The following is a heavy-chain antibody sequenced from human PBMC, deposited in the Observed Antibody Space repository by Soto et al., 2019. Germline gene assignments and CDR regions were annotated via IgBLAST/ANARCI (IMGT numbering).Heavy chain of an antibody. Sequence: ASVKVSCKASGYTFTSYYMHWVRQAPGQGLEWMGIINPSGGSTSHAQKFQGRVTMTRDTSTSTVYMELSSLRSEDTAVYYCARVDYRDWFDPWGQGTLVTVSS. CDR1: GYTFTSYY. J-gene: IGHJ5*02. CDR3: ARVDYRDWFDP. CDR2: INPSGGST. D-gene: IGHD4-17*01. V-gene: IGHV1-46*01.